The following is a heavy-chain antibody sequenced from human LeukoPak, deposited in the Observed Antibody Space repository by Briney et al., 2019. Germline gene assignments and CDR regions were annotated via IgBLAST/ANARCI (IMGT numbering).Heavy chain of an antibody. D-gene: IGHD4-17*01. Sequence: PSETLSLTCAVYGGSFSGYYWSWIRQPPGKGLEWIGEINHSGSTNYNPSLKSRVIISVDTSKNQFSLKLSSVTAADTAVYYCARGGRLRIFDYWGQGTLVTVSS. CDR3: ARGGRLRIFDY. V-gene: IGHV4-34*01. J-gene: IGHJ4*02. CDR2: INHSGST. CDR1: GGSFSGYY.